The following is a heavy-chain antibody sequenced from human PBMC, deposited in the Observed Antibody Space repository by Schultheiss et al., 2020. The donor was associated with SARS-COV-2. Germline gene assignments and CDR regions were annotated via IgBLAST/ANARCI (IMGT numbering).Heavy chain of an antibody. V-gene: IGHV3-74*01. CDR3: ARDFTYYGSGKELDY. CDR1: GFTFSSYW. D-gene: IGHD3-10*01. CDR2: INSDGSST. Sequence: GGSLRLSCAASGFTFSSYWMHWVRQAPGKGLVWVSRINSDGSSTSYADSVKGRFTISRDNAKNSLYLQMNSLRAEDTAVYYCARDFTYYGSGKELDYWGQGTLVTVSS. J-gene: IGHJ4*02.